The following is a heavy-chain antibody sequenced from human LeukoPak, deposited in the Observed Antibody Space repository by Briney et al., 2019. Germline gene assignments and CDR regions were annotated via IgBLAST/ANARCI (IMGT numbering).Heavy chain of an antibody. Sequence: GGSLRLSCAASGFTFSSYYMSWVRQAPGKGLEWVSYISGSSTTIYYSDSVKGRFTVSRDNARNSLYLQMNSLRAEDTAVYYCARDPRGYSYGRFDYWGQGTLVTVSS. V-gene: IGHV3-48*01. CDR3: ARDPRGYSYGRFDY. CDR2: ISGSSTTI. J-gene: IGHJ4*02. D-gene: IGHD5-18*01. CDR1: GFTFSSYY.